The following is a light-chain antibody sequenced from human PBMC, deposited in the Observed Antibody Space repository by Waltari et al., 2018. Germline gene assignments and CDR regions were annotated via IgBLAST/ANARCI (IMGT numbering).Light chain of an antibody. Sequence: QSALTQPASVSGSPGQSITISCTGTSSDVGGHNYVSWYQHHPGKAPKLMIYEVNNRPSGVSNRFSASKSGNTASLTISGLQAEDEADYYCSSYTTSSAPGVFGTGTRVTVL. CDR2: EVN. CDR3: SSYTTSSAPGV. J-gene: IGLJ1*01. CDR1: SSDVGGHNY. V-gene: IGLV2-14*01.